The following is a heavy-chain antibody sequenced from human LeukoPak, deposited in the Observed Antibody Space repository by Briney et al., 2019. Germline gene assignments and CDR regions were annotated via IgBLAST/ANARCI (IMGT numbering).Heavy chain of an antibody. V-gene: IGHV4-34*01. CDR2: INHSGST. J-gene: IGHJ4*02. D-gene: IGHD2-2*01. Sequence: PSETLSLTCAVDGGSFSGYYWSWIRQPPGKGLEWIGEINHSGSTNYNPSLKSRVTISVDTSKNQFSLKLSSVTAADTAVYYCARGGGRYCSSTSCRPYYFDYWGQGTLVTVSS. CDR3: ARGGGRYCSSTSCRPYYFDY. CDR1: GGSFSGYY.